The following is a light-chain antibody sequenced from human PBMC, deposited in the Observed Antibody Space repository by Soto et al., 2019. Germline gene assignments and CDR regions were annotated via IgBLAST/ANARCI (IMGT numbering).Light chain of an antibody. CDR3: QQRYSTPRT. CDR1: QSISSY. V-gene: IGKV1-39*01. J-gene: IGKJ1*01. CDR2: AAS. Sequence: IQMTQSPSSLSASVGDRLTITCRASQSISSYLNWYQQKPGKAPKXXIYAASSLQSGVPSRFSVIGSGTDCTITLSRLKQEDGATYDGQQRYSTPRTFCQGTKVDNK.